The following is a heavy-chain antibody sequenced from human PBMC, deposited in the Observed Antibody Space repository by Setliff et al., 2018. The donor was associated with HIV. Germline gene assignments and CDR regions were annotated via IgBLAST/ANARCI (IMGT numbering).Heavy chain of an antibody. CDR3: AGDISEGFFLERASEH. D-gene: IGHD3-3*01. J-gene: IGHJ1*01. Sequence: PSETLSLTCAVYAGSFSVSYWSWIRQPPGKGLEWIGEINHGGSTNYNPSLKSRVTMSVDASKNQFSLILSSVTAADTAVYYCAGDISEGFFLERASEHWSQGTLVTVSS. V-gene: IGHV4-34*01. CDR2: INHGGST. CDR1: AGSFSVSY.